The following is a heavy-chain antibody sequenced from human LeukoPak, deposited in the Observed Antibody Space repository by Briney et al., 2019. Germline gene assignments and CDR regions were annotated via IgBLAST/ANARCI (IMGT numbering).Heavy chain of an antibody. CDR2: INHSGST. J-gene: IGHJ5*02. CDR1: GGSFSGYY. Sequence: SETLSLTCAVYGGSFSGYYWSWIRQPPGKGLEWIGEINHSGSTNYNPSLKSRVTISVDTSKNQFSLKLSSVTAADTAVYYCARAEGFHGGNWFDPWGQGTLVTVSS. V-gene: IGHV4-34*01. CDR3: ARAEGFHGGNWFDP. D-gene: IGHD3-16*01.